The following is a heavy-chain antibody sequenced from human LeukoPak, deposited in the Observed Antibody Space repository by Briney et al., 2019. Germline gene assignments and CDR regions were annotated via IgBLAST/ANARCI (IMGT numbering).Heavy chain of an antibody. J-gene: IGHJ4*02. CDR2: IYYSGST. Sequence: SETLSLTCTVSGGSISGSSYYWGWIRQPPGKGLEWIGSIYYSGSTYYNPSLKSRVTISVDTSKNQFSLKLNSVTATDTAVYYCARRFGPGGKGTWVTVS. D-gene: IGHD3-16*01. CDR1: GGSISGSSYY. V-gene: IGHV4-39*01. CDR3: ARRFGP.